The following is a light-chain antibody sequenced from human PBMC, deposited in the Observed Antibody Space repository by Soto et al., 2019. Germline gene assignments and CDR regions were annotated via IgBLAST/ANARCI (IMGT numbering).Light chain of an antibody. J-gene: IGKJ1*01. CDR3: QQRSNWPPTWT. V-gene: IGKV3-11*01. CDR2: EAS. Sequence: EIVLTQSPATLSLSPGERATLFCRASQSIGGFLAWYQQRPGQAPKLLIYEASNRPTGIPARFSGSGSGTDFTLTISSLEPEDFAVYYCQQRSNWPPTWTFGQGTKVEIK. CDR1: QSIGGF.